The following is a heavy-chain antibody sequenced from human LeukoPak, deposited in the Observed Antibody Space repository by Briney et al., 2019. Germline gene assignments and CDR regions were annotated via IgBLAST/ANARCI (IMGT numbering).Heavy chain of an antibody. V-gene: IGHV3-21*01. CDR2: ISSSSSYI. CDR1: GFTFSSYS. D-gene: IGHD3-22*01. CDR3: ARGAPYYYDSSGYAFDI. Sequence: GGSLRLSCAASGFTFSSYSMNWVHQAPGKGLEWVSSISSSSSYIYYADSVKGRFTISRNNAKNSLYLQMNSLRAEDTAVYYCARGAPYYYDSSGYAFDIWGQGTMVTVSS. J-gene: IGHJ3*02.